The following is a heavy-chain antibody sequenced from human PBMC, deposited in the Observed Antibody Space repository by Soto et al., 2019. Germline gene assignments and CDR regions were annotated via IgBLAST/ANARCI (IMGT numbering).Heavy chain of an antibody. CDR1: GFTFSSYD. D-gene: IGHD5-18*01. CDR3: ARQLRGYSYGNYYYYGMDV. V-gene: IGHV3-13*01. Sequence: PGGSLRLSCAASGFTFSSYDMHWVRQATGKGLEWVSAIGTAGDTYYPGSVKGRFTISRENAKNSLYLQMNSLRAGDTAVYYCARQLRGYSYGNYYYYGMDVWGQGTTVTVSS. J-gene: IGHJ6*02. CDR2: IGTAGDT.